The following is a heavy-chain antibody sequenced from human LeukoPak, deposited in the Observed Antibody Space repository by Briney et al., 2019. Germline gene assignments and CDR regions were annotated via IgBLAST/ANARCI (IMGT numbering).Heavy chain of an antibody. D-gene: IGHD2-8*02. CDR2: IKEDGGER. Sequence: PGGSLRLSCAASGFTFTTYTMTWVRQAPGKGLEWVANIKEDGGERNYVDSVVGRFAISRDNAKNSVYLQMNSLRVEDTAVYYCAREYWGVDYWGQGTLVTVSS. J-gene: IGHJ4*02. CDR3: AREYWGVDY. CDR1: GFTFTTYT. V-gene: IGHV3-7*01.